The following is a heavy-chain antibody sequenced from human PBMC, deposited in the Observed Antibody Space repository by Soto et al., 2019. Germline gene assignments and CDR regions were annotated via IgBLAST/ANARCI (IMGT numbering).Heavy chain of an antibody. V-gene: IGHV4-39*01. J-gene: IGHJ4*02. CDR3: ARRLTVRYFDSYYFDY. Sequence: SETLSLTCTVSGGSISSSSYYWGWIRQPPGKGLEWIGSIYYSGSTYYNPSLKSRVTISVDTSKNQFSLKLSSVTAADTAVYYCARRLTVRYFDSYYFDYWGQGTPVTVSS. CDR2: IYYSGST. CDR1: GGSISSSSYY. D-gene: IGHD3-9*01.